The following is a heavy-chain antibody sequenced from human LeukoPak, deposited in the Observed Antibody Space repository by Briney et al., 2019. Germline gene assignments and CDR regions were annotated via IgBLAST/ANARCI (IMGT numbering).Heavy chain of an antibody. Sequence: SETLSLTCAVYGGSLSGYYWSWIRQPPGKGLEWIGEINHSGSTNYNPSLKSRVTISVDTSKNQFSLKLSSVTAADTAVYYCARGRRDTFKPYDYWGQGTLATVSS. D-gene: IGHD2/OR15-2a*01. V-gene: IGHV4-34*01. CDR2: INHSGST. CDR3: ARGRRDTFKPYDY. CDR1: GGSLSGYY. J-gene: IGHJ4*02.